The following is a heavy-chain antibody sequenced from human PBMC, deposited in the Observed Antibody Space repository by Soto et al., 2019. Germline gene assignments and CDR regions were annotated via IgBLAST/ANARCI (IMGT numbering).Heavy chain of an antibody. CDR1: GFSFRNYG. D-gene: IGHD4-17*01. V-gene: IGHV3-23*01. J-gene: IGHJ4*02. CDR3: AKDYDYGDSLPFDC. Sequence: EVQLLEAGGGLVQPGGSLRLSCAASGFSFRNYGMSWVRQAPGKGLEWLSAIIGAGDTAYYADSVRGRFTISRDNSKNTLYLQLSGLGAEDTAIYYCAKDYDYGDSLPFDCWGQGTMVTVSS. CDR2: IIGAGDTA.